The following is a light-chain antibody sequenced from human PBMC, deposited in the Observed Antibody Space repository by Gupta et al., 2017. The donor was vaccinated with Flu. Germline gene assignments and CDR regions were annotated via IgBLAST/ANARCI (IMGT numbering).Light chain of an antibody. Sequence: SVTPGQSAYISCKSSQSLLYTDGQTYLFWFLQRPGQPPQLLIHKVSNRFYGVPDRFSGSGSGTDFTLQISRVESEDVGVYYWIQSIDLYSFGQGTKLEIK. CDR3: IQSIDLYS. CDR2: KVS. J-gene: IGKJ2*01. CDR1: QSLLYTDGQTY. V-gene: IGKV2D-29*01.